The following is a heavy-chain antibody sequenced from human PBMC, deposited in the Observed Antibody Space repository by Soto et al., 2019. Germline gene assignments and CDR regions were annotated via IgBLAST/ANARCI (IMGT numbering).Heavy chain of an antibody. J-gene: IGHJ4*02. CDR3: ARDGGFGELKY. D-gene: IGHD3-10*01. Sequence: QVQLVQSGAELKKPGSSVKVSCKASGDTFSGYPINWVRQAPGEGLEWMGRIIPVFGTTNDAQRFEGIVTFTADESTKTAYMELRGLLSEDTAVYYCARDGGFGELKYWGPGTLVTVSS. CDR2: IIPVFGTT. V-gene: IGHV1-69*18. CDR1: GDTFSGYP.